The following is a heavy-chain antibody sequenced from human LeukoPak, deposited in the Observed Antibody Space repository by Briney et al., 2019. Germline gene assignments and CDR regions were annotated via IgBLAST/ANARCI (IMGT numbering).Heavy chain of an antibody. J-gene: IGHJ6*04. CDR1: GFTFDDYA. CDR2: ISWNSGSI. V-gene: IGHV3-9*01. CDR3: AKDELWFGELLWYGMDV. D-gene: IGHD3-10*01. Sequence: GRSLRLSCAASGFTFDDYAMHWVRQAPGKGLEWVSGISWNSGSIGYADSVKGRFTTSRDNAKNSLYLQMNSLRAEDTAVYYCAKDELWFGELLWYGMDVWGKGTTVTVSS.